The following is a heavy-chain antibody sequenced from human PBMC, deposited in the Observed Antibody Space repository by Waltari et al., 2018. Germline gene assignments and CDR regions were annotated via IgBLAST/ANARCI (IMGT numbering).Heavy chain of an antibody. D-gene: IGHD6-13*01. CDR1: GFTVRSNY. J-gene: IGHJ6*02. Sequence: EVQLVESGGDLIQPGGSLRLSCAASGFTVRSNYMSWVRQAPGKGLEWVSLIYSGGSTFYADSVKGRFTISRDNTKNTLHLQMNSLRAEDTAVYYCARGLQYSNTWSREGYFYALDVWGQGTTVTVSS. V-gene: IGHV3-53*01. CDR3: ARGLQYSNTWSREGYFYALDV. CDR2: IYSGGST.